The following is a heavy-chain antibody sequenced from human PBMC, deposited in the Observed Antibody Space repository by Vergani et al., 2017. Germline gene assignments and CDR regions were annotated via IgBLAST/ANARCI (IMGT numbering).Heavy chain of an antibody. Sequence: QVQLQESGPGLVKSSETLSLTCAVYGGSFSGYYWSWIRQPPGKGLEWIGEINHSGSTNYNPSLKSRVTISVDTSKNQFSLKLSSVTAADTAVYYCARGARLSQYYYGSGSNKGGYYYGMDVWGQGTTVTVSS. CDR3: ARGARLSQYYYGSGSNKGGYYYGMDV. D-gene: IGHD3-10*01. CDR2: INHSGST. V-gene: IGHV4-34*01. CDR1: GGSFSGYY. J-gene: IGHJ6*02.